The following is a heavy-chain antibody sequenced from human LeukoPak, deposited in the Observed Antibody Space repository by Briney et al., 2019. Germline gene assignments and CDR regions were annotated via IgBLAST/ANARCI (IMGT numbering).Heavy chain of an antibody. CDR2: INQDGSAK. D-gene: IGHD4-17*01. J-gene: IGHJ5*01. V-gene: IGHV3-7*01. Sequence: GGSLRLSCAASGFTFSNYWMLWVRQAPGKGLEWVGNINQDGSAKYYVDSVKGRFTISRDNVEKSSYLQMNSLRAEDTAVYYCARGLNHGDSFKWFDSWGQGTLVTVFS. CDR3: ARGLNHGDSFKWFDS. CDR1: GFTFSNYW.